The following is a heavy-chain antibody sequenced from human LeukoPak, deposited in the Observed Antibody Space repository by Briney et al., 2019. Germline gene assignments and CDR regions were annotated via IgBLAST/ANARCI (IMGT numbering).Heavy chain of an antibody. V-gene: IGHV3-30-3*01. J-gene: IGHJ4*02. Sequence: GGSLRLSCAASGFTFSNHAMHWVRQAPGKGLEWVAVISKDGSRKYYADSVKGRLTISRDNSKNTLYLPMSSLRPEDTALYYCARRTAIAGSDYWGRGTLVTVSS. CDR3: ARRTAIAGSDY. CDR2: ISKDGSRK. CDR1: GFTFSNHA. D-gene: IGHD6-19*01.